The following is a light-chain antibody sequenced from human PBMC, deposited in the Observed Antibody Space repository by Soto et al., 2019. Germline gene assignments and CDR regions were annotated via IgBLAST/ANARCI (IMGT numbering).Light chain of an antibody. CDR3: SSYISSGTRV. J-gene: IGLJ3*02. V-gene: IGLV2-14*03. Sequence: QSALTQPVSVSGSSGQSITISCTGTSSDVGGYNSVSWYQQHPGKAPQLMIYDVSYRPSGVSDRFSGSKSGNTASLTISGLQAEDEADYYCSSYISSGTRVFGGGTKLTVL. CDR1: SSDVGGYNS. CDR2: DVS.